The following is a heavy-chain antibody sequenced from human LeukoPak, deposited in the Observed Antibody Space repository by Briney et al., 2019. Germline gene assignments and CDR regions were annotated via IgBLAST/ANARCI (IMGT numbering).Heavy chain of an antibody. D-gene: IGHD3-22*01. CDR2: ISAYNGNT. CDR3: ARDHYYDSSGYTRSADY. CDR1: GYTFTSYG. V-gene: IGHV1-18*01. J-gene: IGHJ4*02. Sequence: ASVKVSFKASGYTFTSYGISWVRQAPGQGLEWMGWISAYNGNTNYAQKLQGRVTMTTDTSTSTAYMELRSLRSDDTAVYYCARDHYYDSSGYTRSADYWGQGTLVTVSS.